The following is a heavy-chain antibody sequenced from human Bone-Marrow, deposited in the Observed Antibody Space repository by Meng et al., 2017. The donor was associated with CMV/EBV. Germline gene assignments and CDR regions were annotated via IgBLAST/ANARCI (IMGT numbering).Heavy chain of an antibody. J-gene: IGHJ4*02. Sequence: GGSLRLSCAASGFSFNYYAMHWVRQAPGKGMEWVAVISYDGSNQYYADSVEGRFTISRDNSKNTLFVQMNSLRTEDKAVYYCAKGAPSYSSSCESWGQGTLVTVAS. CDR2: ISYDGSNQ. V-gene: IGHV3-30-3*01. CDR1: GFSFNYYA. D-gene: IGHD2-2*01. CDR3: AKGAPSYSSSCES.